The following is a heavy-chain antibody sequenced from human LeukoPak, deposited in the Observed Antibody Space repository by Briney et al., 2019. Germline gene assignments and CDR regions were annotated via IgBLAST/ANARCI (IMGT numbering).Heavy chain of an antibody. Sequence: SETLSLTCTVSGGSIRSSYYYWGWIRQPPGKGLEWIGSIYDSGSTYYNPSLKSRVTISVDTSKNQFSLKLNSVTAADTAVYYCARYCSSTSCYVGFDYWGQGTLVTVSS. CDR3: ARYCSSTSCYVGFDY. CDR2: IYDSGST. V-gene: IGHV4-39*01. D-gene: IGHD2-2*01. J-gene: IGHJ4*02. CDR1: GGSIRSSYYY.